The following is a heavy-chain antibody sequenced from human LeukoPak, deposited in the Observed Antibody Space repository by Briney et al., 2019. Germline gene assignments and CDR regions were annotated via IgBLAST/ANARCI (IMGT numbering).Heavy chain of an antibody. CDR3: ARGGRVPI. CDR2: VYTNGGT. Sequence: PSETLSLTCVVSGGSISTDFWSWIRQPAGKGLEWIGRVYTNGGTNYNPSLKSRVTISVDTSKNQFSLKLSSVTAADTAVYYCARGGRVPIWGQGTLVTVSS. D-gene: IGHD3-16*01. V-gene: IGHV4-4*07. J-gene: IGHJ4*02. CDR1: GGSISTDF.